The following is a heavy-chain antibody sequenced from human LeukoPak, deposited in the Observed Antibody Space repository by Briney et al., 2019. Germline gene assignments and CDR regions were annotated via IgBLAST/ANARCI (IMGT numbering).Heavy chain of an antibody. V-gene: IGHV1-18*01. D-gene: IGHD3-10*01. Sequence: GASVKVSCKASGYTFTSYGISWVRQAPGQGLEWMGWISAHNGNTNYAQKLQGRVTMTTDTSTSTAYMELRSLRSDDTAVYYCARAVDYYGSGSSPPNWFDPWGQGTLVTVSS. CDR2: ISAHNGNT. J-gene: IGHJ5*02. CDR3: ARAVDYYGSGSSPPNWFDP. CDR1: GYTFTSYG.